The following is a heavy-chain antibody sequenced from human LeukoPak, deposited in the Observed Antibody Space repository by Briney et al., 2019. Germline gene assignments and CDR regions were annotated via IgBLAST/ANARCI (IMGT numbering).Heavy chain of an antibody. D-gene: IGHD6-13*01. V-gene: IGHV3-30*18. CDR1: GFTFSSYG. CDR2: ISYDGSNK. J-gene: IGHJ4*02. CDR3: AKESYSTSWQLDS. Sequence: GGSLRLSCAASGFTFSSYGMHWVRQAPGKGLEWVAVISYDGSNKYYADSVKGQFTISRDNSKNTLYLQMNSLRAEDTAVYYCAKESYSTSWQLDSWGQGTLVTVS.